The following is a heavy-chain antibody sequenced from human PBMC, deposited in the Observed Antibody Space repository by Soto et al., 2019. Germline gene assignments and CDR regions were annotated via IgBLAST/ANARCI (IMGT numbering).Heavy chain of an antibody. V-gene: IGHV4-38-2*02. J-gene: IGHJ4*02. Sequence: SETLSLTCAVSGYSISSGYYWGWIRQPPGKGLEWIGSIYHSGSTYYNPSLKSRVTISVDTSKNQFSLKLSSVTAADTAVYYCARDLFGLGAIPLSFDYWGQGTLVTVSS. CDR1: GYSISSGYY. CDR3: ARDLFGLGAIPLSFDY. CDR2: IYHSGST. D-gene: IGHD2-2*02.